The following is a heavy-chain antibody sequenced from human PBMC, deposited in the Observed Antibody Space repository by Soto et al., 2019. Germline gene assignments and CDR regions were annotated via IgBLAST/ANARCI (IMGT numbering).Heavy chain of an antibody. CDR2: ISYDGSNK. V-gene: IGHV3-30-3*01. D-gene: IGHD3-3*01. CDR3: ARALKYYDFWSGYYTTPSYYGMDV. Sequence: GGSLRLSCAASGFTFSSYAMHWVRQAPGKGLGWVAVISYDGSNKYYADSVKGRFTISRDNSKNTLYLQMNSLRAEDTAVYYCARALKYYDFWSGYYTTPSYYGMDVWGQGTTVTVSS. J-gene: IGHJ6*02. CDR1: GFTFSSYA.